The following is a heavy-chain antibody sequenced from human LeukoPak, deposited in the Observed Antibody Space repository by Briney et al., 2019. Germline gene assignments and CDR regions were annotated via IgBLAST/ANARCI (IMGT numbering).Heavy chain of an antibody. CDR1: GFTFSSYA. J-gene: IGHJ4*02. V-gene: IGHV3-23*01. Sequence: GGSLRLSCAASGFTFSSYAMSWVRQAPGKGLEWVSAISGSGGSTYYADSVKGRFTISSDNSKNTLFLQMNSLRAEDTAVYYCAKGVITMVRGVNGGYFDYWGQGTLVTVSS. CDR3: AKGVITMVRGVNGGYFDY. D-gene: IGHD3-10*01. CDR2: ISGSGGST.